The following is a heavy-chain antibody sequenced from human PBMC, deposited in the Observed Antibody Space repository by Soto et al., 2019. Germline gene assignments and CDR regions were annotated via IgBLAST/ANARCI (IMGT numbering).Heavy chain of an antibody. CDR3: AREDSIIIPAVSDF. V-gene: IGHV3-21*04. CDR1: GFTFSSYA. D-gene: IGHD2-2*01. J-gene: IGHJ4*02. CDR2: VSKSDYT. Sequence: GGSLRLSCAASGFTFSSYAMSWVRQAPGKGLEWVSTVSKSDYTYYSDSVKGRFTISRDNAKNTVSLQMNTLRAEDTAVYYCAREDSIIIPAVSDFWGQGTLVTVS.